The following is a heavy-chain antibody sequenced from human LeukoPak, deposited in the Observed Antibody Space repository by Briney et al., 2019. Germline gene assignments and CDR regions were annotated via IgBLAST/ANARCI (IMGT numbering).Heavy chain of an antibody. CDR3: AKEVTSSGWPLAY. D-gene: IGHD6-19*01. CDR2: ISGSGTNT. CDR1: GFTFRSDA. Sequence: PGGSLRLSCAASGFTFRSDAMSWVRQAPGKGLEWVSGISGSGTNTYYADSVKGRFTISRDNSKNTLYVQMNSLRANDTAVYYCAKEVTSSGWPLAYWGQGALVTVSS. J-gene: IGHJ4*02. V-gene: IGHV3-23*01.